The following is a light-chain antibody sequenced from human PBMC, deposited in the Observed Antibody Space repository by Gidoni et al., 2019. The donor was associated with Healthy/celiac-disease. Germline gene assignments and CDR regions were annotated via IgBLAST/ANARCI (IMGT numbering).Light chain of an antibody. J-gene: IGKJ1*01. Sequence: DIVMTQSPSTLSVSPGERATLSCRPSQSVSSNLAWYQQKPGQAPRRLIYGATKRATGIAARFSGSGSGTEFTITISRMESEDFGVYYCQQYKNGRRTFXQXTKVEIK. CDR1: QSVSSN. CDR3: QQYKNGRRT. CDR2: GAT. V-gene: IGKV3-15*01.